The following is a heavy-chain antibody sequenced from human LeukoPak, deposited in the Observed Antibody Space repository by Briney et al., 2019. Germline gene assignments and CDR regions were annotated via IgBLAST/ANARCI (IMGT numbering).Heavy chain of an antibody. J-gene: IGHJ4*02. CDR2: INQDGREK. V-gene: IGHV3-7*04. CDR1: GFTFSNSW. Sequence: GGSLRLSCAASGFTFSNSWMSGVRQAPGKGLEWVANINQDGREKSYVDSVEGRFTISRDNAKKSLYLHVNSLRAEDTAVYYCARDIYGGHDYWGQGTLLTVSS. CDR3: ARDIYGGHDY. D-gene: IGHD2-21*01.